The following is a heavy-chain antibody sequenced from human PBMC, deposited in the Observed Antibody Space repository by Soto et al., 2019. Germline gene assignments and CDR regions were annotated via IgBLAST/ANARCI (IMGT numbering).Heavy chain of an antibody. V-gene: IGHV3-23*01. D-gene: IGHD6-13*01. J-gene: IGHJ4*02. CDR1: GFTVSSYA. CDR3: ARRGPGTYFDY. Sequence: EVQLLDSGGGLVQPGGSLRLSCAASGFTVSSYAMNWVRQAPGKGLEWVSVISGSGGSTYYADSVKGRFTISRDNSKNTLYLQINSLRAEDTAVYYCARRGPGTYFDYWGQGTLVTVSS. CDR2: ISGSGGST.